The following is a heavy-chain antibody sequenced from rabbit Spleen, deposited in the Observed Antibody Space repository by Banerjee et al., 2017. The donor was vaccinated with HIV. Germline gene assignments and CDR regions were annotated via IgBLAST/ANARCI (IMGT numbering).Heavy chain of an antibody. D-gene: IGHD8-1*01. V-gene: IGHV1S7*01. J-gene: IGHJ4*01. Sequence: QSLEESGGGLVQPEGSLALTCKASGFSFSSSDYICWVRQAPGKGLEWIGYIDPVFGSTYYASWVNGRFTISSHNAQNTLYLQLNSLTAADTATYFCARDGAGSSYFNLWGPGTLVTVS. CDR2: IDPVFGST. CDR1: GFSFSSSDY. CDR3: ARDGAGSSYFNL.